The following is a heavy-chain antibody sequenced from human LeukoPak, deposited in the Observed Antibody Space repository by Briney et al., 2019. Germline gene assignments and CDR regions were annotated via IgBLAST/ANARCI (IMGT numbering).Heavy chain of an antibody. Sequence: GGSLRLSCAASGFTVTEYAMTWIRQSPGKGLEWVSSMSDIGPNTYYADSVKGRFTISRDTSKNTLLLQMNSLRADDTALYFCAPRLPLRFYAFAVWGPGTVVTVSS. CDR2: MSDIGPNT. J-gene: IGHJ3*01. CDR1: GFTVTEYA. D-gene: IGHD3-3*01. CDR3: APRLPLRFYAFAV. V-gene: IGHV3-23*01.